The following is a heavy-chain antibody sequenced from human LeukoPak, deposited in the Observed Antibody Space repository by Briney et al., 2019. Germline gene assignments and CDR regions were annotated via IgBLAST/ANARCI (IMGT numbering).Heavy chain of an antibody. J-gene: IGHJ6*03. V-gene: IGHV4-61*02. CDR3: ARDTYGSGSSPYYYYYYMDV. Sequence: SETLSLTCTVSGGSISSGSYYWSWIRQPAGKGLEWIGRIYTSGSTNYNPSLKSRVTISVDTSKNQFSLKLSSVTAADTAVYYCARDTYGSGSSPYYYYYYMDVWGKGTTVTVSS. CDR1: GGSISSGSYY. D-gene: IGHD3-10*01. CDR2: IYTSGST.